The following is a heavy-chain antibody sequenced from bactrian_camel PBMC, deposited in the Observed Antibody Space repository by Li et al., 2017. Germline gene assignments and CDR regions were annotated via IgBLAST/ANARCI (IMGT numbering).Heavy chain of an antibody. CDR2: IAGDGRI. V-gene: IGHV3S53*01. D-gene: IGHD5*01. CDR1: ARRYSSYC. J-gene: IGHJ4*01. CDR3: ATSYGANSYTGAC. Sequence: HVQLVESGGGSVQAGESLTLSCTASARRYSSYCMGWFRQAPGKDREGVATIAGDGRINYRDSVKGRFTISQDNAKNTLYLQMNSVKTEDTAVYYCATSYGANSYTGACWGQGTQVTVS.